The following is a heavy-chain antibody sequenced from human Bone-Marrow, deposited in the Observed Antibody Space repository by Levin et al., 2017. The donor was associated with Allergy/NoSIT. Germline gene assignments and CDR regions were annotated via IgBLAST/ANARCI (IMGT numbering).Heavy chain of an antibody. D-gene: IGHD6-25*01. V-gene: IGHV1-2*06. J-gene: IGHJ6*02. CDR3: ARGSGERSPYPMDV. Sequence: PGGSLRLSCQASGYILTTYYIHWVRQAPGQGLEWMGRIDPNSGDTKSAQKFQGRVTMTRDTSIGTAYMELSSLRSDDTAVYFCARGSGERSPYPMDVWGPGSTVTVSS. CDR2: IDPNSGDT. CDR1: GYILTTYY.